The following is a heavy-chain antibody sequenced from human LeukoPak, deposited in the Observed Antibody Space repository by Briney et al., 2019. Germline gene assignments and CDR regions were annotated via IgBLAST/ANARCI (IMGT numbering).Heavy chain of an antibody. Sequence: PGGSLRLSCAASGFTFSSYAMSWVRQAPGKGLAWVSAISGSGGSTYYADSVKGRFTISRDNSKNTLYLQMNSLGAEDTAVYYCAKDGMATISYYFDYWGQGTLVTVSS. CDR3: AKDGMATISYYFDY. D-gene: IGHD5-24*01. CDR1: GFTFSSYA. V-gene: IGHV3-23*01. J-gene: IGHJ4*02. CDR2: ISGSGGST.